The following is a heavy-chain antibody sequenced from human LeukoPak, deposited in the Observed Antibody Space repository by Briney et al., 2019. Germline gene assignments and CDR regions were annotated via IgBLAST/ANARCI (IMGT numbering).Heavy chain of an antibody. J-gene: IGHJ4*02. V-gene: IGHV3-30*04. CDR2: ISYDGSNK. Sequence: GGSLRLSCAASGFTFSNYAMHWVRQAPGKGLEWVAVISYDGSNKYYADSVKGRFTISRDNSKNTLYLQMNSLRAEDTALYYCAREKDSSSLGNSFDYWGQGTLVTVSS. CDR1: GFTFSNYA. CDR3: AREKDSSSLGNSFDY. D-gene: IGHD6-6*01.